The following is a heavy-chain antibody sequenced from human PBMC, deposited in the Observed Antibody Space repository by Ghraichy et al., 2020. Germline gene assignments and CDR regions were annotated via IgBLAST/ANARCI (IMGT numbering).Heavy chain of an antibody. Sequence: GGSLRLSCSASGFTFNTYAMHWVRQAPGKGLKYLSGISSNGGSTYYADSVKGRFTISRDNSKNTLYLQMSSLRPEDTALYYCVKDGGSIVALDGMDVWGQGTTVTVSS. CDR2: ISSNGGST. CDR3: VKDGGSIVALDGMDV. CDR1: GFTFNTYA. V-gene: IGHV3-64D*06. J-gene: IGHJ6*02. D-gene: IGHD6-6*01.